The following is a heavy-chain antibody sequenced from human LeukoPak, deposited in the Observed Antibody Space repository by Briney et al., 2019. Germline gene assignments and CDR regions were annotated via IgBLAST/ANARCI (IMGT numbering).Heavy chain of an antibody. Sequence: PSETLSLTCTVSGGSISSYYRSWIRQPPGKGLEWIGYIYYSGSTNYNPSLKSRVTISVDTSKNQFSLKLSSVTAADTAVYYCARLPAPLPHWGQGTLVTVSS. CDR1: GGSISSYY. V-gene: IGHV4-59*08. CDR2: IYYSGST. D-gene: IGHD2-21*01. CDR3: ARLPAPLPH. J-gene: IGHJ4*02.